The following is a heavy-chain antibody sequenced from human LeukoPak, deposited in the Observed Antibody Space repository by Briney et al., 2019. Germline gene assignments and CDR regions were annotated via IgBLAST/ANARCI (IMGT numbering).Heavy chain of an antibody. V-gene: IGHV4-59*12. J-gene: IGHJ4*02. CDR2: IYYSGST. D-gene: IGHD3-3*01. CDR3: ARRKRALRFLEWLSNFDY. Sequence: SETLSLTCTVSGGSISSYYWSWIRQPPGKGLEWIGYIYYSGSTNYNPSLKSRVTISVDTSKNQFSLKLSSVTAADTAVYYCARRKRALRFLEWLSNFDYWGQGTLVTVSS. CDR1: GGSISSYY.